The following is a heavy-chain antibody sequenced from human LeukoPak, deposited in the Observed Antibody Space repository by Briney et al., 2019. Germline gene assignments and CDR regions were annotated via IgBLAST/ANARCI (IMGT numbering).Heavy chain of an antibody. J-gene: IGHJ3*02. D-gene: IGHD3-22*01. CDR1: GFAFSTYA. Sequence: GGSLRLSCAASGFAFSTYAMSWIRQAPGKGLGWVSYISSSGSTIYYADSVKGRFTISRDNAKNSLYLQMNSLRAEDTAVYYCARGDYYDSSGFESLAAFDIWGQGTMVTVSS. V-gene: IGHV3-11*01. CDR3: ARGDYYDSSGFESLAAFDI. CDR2: ISSSGSTI.